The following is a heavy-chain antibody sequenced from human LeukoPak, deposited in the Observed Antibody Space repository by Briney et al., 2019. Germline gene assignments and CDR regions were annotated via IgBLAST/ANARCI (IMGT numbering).Heavy chain of an antibody. D-gene: IGHD4-23*01. J-gene: IGHJ4*02. Sequence: PSQTLSLTCTVSGGSISSGDYYWSWIRQPPGKGLEWIGYIYYSGSTYYNPSLKSRVTISVDTSKNQFSLKLSSVTAADTAVYYWARDYGGNPDSSYFDYWGQGTLVTVSS. CDR1: GGSISSGDYY. CDR2: IYYSGST. V-gene: IGHV4-30-4*08. CDR3: ARDYGGNPDSSYFDY.